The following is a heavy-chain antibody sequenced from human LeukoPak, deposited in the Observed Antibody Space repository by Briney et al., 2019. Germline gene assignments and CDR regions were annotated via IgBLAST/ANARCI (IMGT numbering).Heavy chain of an antibody. CDR3: TREAATGYYYGSGDFDY. D-gene: IGHD3-10*01. Sequence: GSLRLSCAASGFTFSSYGMHWVRQAPGKGLEWVAVISYDGSNKYYADSVKGRFTISRDNSKNTLYLQMNSLRAEDTAVYYCTREAATGYYYGSGDFDYWGQGTLVTVSS. CDR1: GFTFSSYG. CDR2: ISYDGSNK. J-gene: IGHJ4*02. V-gene: IGHV3-30*03.